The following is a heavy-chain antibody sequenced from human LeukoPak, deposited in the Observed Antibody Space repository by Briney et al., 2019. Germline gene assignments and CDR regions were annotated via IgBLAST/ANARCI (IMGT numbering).Heavy chain of an antibody. V-gene: IGHV1-2*02. CDR2: INPNSGGT. CDR1: GYTFTGYY. J-gene: IGHJ4*02. D-gene: IGHD1-14*01. Sequence: ASVKISCKASGYTFTGYYMHWVRQAPGQGLEWMGWINPNSGGTNYAQKFQGRVTMTRDTSISTAYMELSRLRSDDTAVYYCARKSRAYGMVDYWGQGTLVTVSS. CDR3: ARKSRAYGMVDY.